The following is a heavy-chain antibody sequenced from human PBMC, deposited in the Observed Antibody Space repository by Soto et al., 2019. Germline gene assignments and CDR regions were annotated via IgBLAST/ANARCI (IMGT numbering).Heavy chain of an antibody. Sequence: GGSLRLSCAGSGFTFSSNWMSWVRQAPGKGLEWVANIKQDGSEKYYVDSVKGRFTISRDNAKNSLYLQMNSLRAEDTAVYYCARDSARGTMDVWGKGTTVTVSS. D-gene: IGHD3-10*01. V-gene: IGHV3-7*01. J-gene: IGHJ6*03. CDR3: ARDSARGTMDV. CDR2: IKQDGSEK. CDR1: GFTFSSNW.